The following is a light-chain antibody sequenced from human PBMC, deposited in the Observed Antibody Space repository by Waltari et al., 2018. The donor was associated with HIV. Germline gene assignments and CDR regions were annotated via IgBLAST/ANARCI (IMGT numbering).Light chain of an antibody. J-gene: IGKJ4*01. Sequence: IQMTQSPPSLSASVGDRVTISCRASQTISTYLNWYQQTPGEAPHRLIFRASNLQNGVPPRVSGSGSGREFTLTINSRQPEDVATYYCQHRYNIPVTFGGGTKVEIK. CDR1: QTISTY. CDR2: RAS. V-gene: IGKV1-39*01. CDR3: QHRYNIPVT.